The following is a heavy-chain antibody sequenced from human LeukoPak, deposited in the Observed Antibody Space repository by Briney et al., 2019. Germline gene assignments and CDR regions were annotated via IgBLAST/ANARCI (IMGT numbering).Heavy chain of an antibody. CDR1: GGSISSYY. V-gene: IGHV4-59*01. D-gene: IGHD3-10*01. Sequence: PSETLSLTCTVSGGSISSYYWSWIRQPPGKGLEWIGYIYYSGSTNYNPSLKSRVTISVDTSKNQFSLNLSSLTAADTPVYYCARNPRRYYYGSGSYQRPGLRGGGMDVGAKGPRSPSP. CDR3: ARNPRRYYYGSGSYQRPGLRGGGMDV. CDR2: IYYSGST. J-gene: IGHJ6*02.